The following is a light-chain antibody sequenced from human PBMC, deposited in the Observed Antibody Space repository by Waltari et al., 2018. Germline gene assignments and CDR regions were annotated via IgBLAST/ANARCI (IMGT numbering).Light chain of an antibody. J-gene: IGKJ1*01. CDR2: AAT. CDR1: QDSRND. CDR3: LQDYNFPWT. Sequence: AIQVTQSPSSLSASVGDRVPLTCRSSQDSRNDLGWYQQKPGKAPKLLIYAATYLQSGVPSRFSGSASGTDFTLTISGLRPEDFATYYCLQDYNFPWTFGQGTKVEV. V-gene: IGKV1-6*01.